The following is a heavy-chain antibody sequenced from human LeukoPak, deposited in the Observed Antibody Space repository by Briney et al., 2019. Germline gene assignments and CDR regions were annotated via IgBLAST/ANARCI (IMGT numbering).Heavy chain of an antibody. J-gene: IGHJ6*02. CDR2: ISSSGSTI. Sequence: GGSLRLSCAASGFTFSSYEMNWVRQAPGKGLEWVSYISSSGSTIYYAGSVKGRFTISRDNAKNSLYLQMNSLRAEDTAVYYCARDRLMDRRTVSSFYGMDVWGQGTTVTVSS. CDR3: ARDRLMDRRTVSSFYGMDV. CDR1: GFTFSSYE. D-gene: IGHD4-17*01. V-gene: IGHV3-48*03.